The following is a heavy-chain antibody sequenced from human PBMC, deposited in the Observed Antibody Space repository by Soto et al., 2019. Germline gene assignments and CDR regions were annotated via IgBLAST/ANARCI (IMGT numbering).Heavy chain of an antibody. CDR2: ISGSGGST. CDR3: AKDGSSGYYLYYYYYYGMDV. J-gene: IGHJ6*02. Sequence: GGSLRLSCAASGFTFSSYAMSWVRQAPGKGLEWVSAISGSGGSTYYADSVKGRFTISRDNSKNTLYLQMNSLRAEDTAVYYCAKDGSSGYYLYYYYYYGMDVWGQGTTVTVS. V-gene: IGHV3-23*01. D-gene: IGHD3-22*01. CDR1: GFTFSSYA.